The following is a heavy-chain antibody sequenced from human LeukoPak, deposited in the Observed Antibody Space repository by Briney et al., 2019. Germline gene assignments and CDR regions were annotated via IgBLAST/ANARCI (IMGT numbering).Heavy chain of an antibody. V-gene: IGHV3-30*03. Sequence: PGGSLRLSCAASGFTFSSYGMHWVRQAPGKGLEWVAVISYDGSNKYYADSVKGRFTISRDNSKNTLYLQMNSLRAEDTAVYYCARDLEGGYDLGNHYFDYWGQGTLVTVSS. J-gene: IGHJ4*02. CDR3: ARDLEGGYDLGNHYFDY. CDR1: GFTFSSYG. D-gene: IGHD5-12*01. CDR2: ISYDGSNK.